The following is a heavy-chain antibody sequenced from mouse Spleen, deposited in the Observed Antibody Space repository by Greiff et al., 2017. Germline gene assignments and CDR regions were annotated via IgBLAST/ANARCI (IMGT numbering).Heavy chain of an antibody. J-gene: IGHJ4*01. CDR1: GFTFSSYA. CDR3: ARGDYYGVLYYAMDY. D-gene: IGHD1-1*01. Sequence: EVQVVESGGGLVKPGGSLKLSCAASGFTFSSYAMSWVRQTPEKRLEWVATISSGGSYTYYPDSVKGRFTISRDNAKNTLYLQMSSLRSEDTAMYYCARGDYYGVLYYAMDYWGQGTSVTVSS. CDR2: ISSGGSYT. V-gene: IGHV5-9-3*01.